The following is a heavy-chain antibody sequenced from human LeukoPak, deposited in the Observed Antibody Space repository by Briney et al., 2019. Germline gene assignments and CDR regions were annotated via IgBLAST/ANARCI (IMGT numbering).Heavy chain of an antibody. Sequence: ETLSLTCTVSGGSISSSSYYWGWIRQPPGKGLEWVSAISGSGGSTYYADSVKGRFTISRDNSKNTLYLQMNSLRAEDTAVYYCAKVNYGSGSYCFDYWGQGTLVTVSS. J-gene: IGHJ4*02. V-gene: IGHV3-23*01. CDR1: GGSISSSSYY. CDR2: ISGSGGST. CDR3: AKVNYGSGSYCFDY. D-gene: IGHD3-10*01.